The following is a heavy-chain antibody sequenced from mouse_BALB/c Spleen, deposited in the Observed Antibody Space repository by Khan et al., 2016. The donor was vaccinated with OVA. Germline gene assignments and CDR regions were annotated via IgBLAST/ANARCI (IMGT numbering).Heavy chain of an antibody. V-gene: IGHV3-6*02. CDR2: ISYDGSN. CDR3: ARVGVVVPYWYFDV. CDR1: GYSITSAYC. J-gene: IGHJ1*01. D-gene: IGHD1-1*01. Sequence: EVQLQESGPGLVKPSQSLSLTCSVTGYSITSAYCWSWIRQFPGNKLEWMGYISYDGSNNYNPSLKNRISIPRDTSKNQFFLKLNSVTTEDTATYYCARVGVVVPYWYFDVWGAGTTVTVSS.